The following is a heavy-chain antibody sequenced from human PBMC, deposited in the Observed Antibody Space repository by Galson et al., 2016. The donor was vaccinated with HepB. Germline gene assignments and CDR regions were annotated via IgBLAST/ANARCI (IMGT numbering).Heavy chain of an antibody. V-gene: IGHV4-34*01. Sequence: SETLSLTCAAYGGSFSGHYWNWIRQSPGKALEWIGEINQSGSSNYNPSLRSRVTISVDTSKNQFSLKLTSVTAADTATDYCAGDGRYADTWDLSDYWGQGTPVTVSS. J-gene: IGHJ4*02. D-gene: IGHD2-2*01. CDR2: INQSGSS. CDR3: AGDGRYADTWDLSDY. CDR1: GGSFSGHY.